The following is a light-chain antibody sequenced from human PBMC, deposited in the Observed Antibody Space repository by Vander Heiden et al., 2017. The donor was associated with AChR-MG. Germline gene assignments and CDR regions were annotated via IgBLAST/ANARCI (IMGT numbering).Light chain of an antibody. V-gene: IGLV3-1*01. J-gene: IGLJ2*01. CDR2: EDN. CDR1: KLGDKY. Sequence: SYELTQPPSVSVSPGQTASITCSGDKLGDKYVCWYQQKPGQSPGLVMYEDNKRPSGIPERFSGSNSGTTATLTISGTQAMNEADYYCPAWDSGVVFGGGTKLPVL. CDR3: PAWDSGVV.